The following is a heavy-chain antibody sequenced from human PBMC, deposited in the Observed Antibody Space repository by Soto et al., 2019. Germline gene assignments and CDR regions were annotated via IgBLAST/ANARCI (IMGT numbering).Heavy chain of an antibody. V-gene: IGHV4-59*08. D-gene: IGHD1-26*01. CDR1: GGSISSYY. CDR3: ARRWGFTFDY. J-gene: IGHJ4*02. CDR2: IYYSGST. Sequence: PSETLSLTCTVSGGSISSYYWSWIRQPPGKGLEWIGYIYYSGSTNYNPSLKSRVTISVDTPKNQFSLKLSSVTAADTAVYYCARRWGFTFDYWGQGTLVTVSS.